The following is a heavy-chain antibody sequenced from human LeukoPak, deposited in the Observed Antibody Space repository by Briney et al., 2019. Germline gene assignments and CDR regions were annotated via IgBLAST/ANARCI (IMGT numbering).Heavy chain of an antibody. Sequence: PGGSLRLSCAASGFTFSSYAMNWVRQAPGKGLEWASGLSGTGVMTYYADSVKGRFTISRDNSKNTLYLQMNSLRAEDTAVYYCAKRGYYYDSSGDYYFDYWGQGTLVTVSS. CDR3: AKRGYYYDSSGDYYFDY. D-gene: IGHD3-22*01. V-gene: IGHV3-23*01. CDR1: GFTFSSYA. CDR2: LSGTGVMT. J-gene: IGHJ4*02.